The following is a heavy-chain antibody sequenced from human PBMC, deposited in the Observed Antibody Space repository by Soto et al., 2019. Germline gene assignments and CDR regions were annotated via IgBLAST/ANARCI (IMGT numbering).Heavy chain of an antibody. J-gene: IGHJ3*02. CDR2: MNPNSGNT. CDR3: ARASSGYGFDAFDM. CDR1: GYTFTSYN. D-gene: IGHD5-12*01. Sequence: QVQLVQSGAEVKKPGASVKVSCKASGYTFTSYNVNWARQDTGQGLEWMGWMNPNSGNTGYAQKFQGRVTLTRNTSISTAYMEVSSLRSEDTAVYYCARASSGYGFDAFDMWGQGTMVTVSS. V-gene: IGHV1-8*01.